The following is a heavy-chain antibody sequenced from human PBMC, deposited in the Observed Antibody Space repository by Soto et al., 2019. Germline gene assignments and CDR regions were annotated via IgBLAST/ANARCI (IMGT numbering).Heavy chain of an antibody. CDR3: ARSXCSGGSCLLYYFDY. D-gene: IGHD2-15*01. J-gene: IGHJ4*02. CDR1: GGSISSYY. V-gene: IGHV4-59*01. CDR2: IYYSGSS. Sequence: SETLSLTCTVSGGSISSYYWSWVRQPPGKGLEWIGCIYYSGSSNYNPSLKSRVTISVDTSKNQFSLKLTSVTAADTAVYFCARSXCSGGSCLLYYFDYWGQGTLVTAPQ.